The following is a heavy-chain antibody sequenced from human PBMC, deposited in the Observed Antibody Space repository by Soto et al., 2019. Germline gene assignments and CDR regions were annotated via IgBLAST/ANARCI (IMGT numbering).Heavy chain of an antibody. CDR3: AKSQWLARDVFDV. Sequence: PGGSLRLSCVASGFTFKTYWMGWVRQAPGKGLEWVANIKQDGSESYYVDSVKGRLTISRDNAQNSLYLQMNSLRVEDTAVYYCAKSQWLARDVFDVWGQGTMVTVSS. J-gene: IGHJ3*01. V-gene: IGHV3-7*01. D-gene: IGHD6-19*01. CDR1: GFTFKTYW. CDR2: IKQDGSES.